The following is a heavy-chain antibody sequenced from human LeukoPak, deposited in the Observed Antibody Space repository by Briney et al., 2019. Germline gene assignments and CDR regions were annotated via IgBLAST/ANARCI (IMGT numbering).Heavy chain of an antibody. CDR1: GGSFSGYY. CDR3: ARGSVAVVAATVFDY. CDR2: INHSGST. V-gene: IGHV4-34*01. Sequence: SETLSLTCAVYGGSFSGYYWSWIRQPPGKGLEWIGEINHSGSTNYNPSLKSRVTISVDTSKNQFSLKLSSVTAADTAVYYCARGSVAVVAATVFDYWGQGTLVTVSS. D-gene: IGHD2-15*01. J-gene: IGHJ4*02.